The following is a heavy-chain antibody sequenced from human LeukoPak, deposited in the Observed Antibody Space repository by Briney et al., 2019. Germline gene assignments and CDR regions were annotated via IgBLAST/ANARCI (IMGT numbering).Heavy chain of an antibody. CDR3: ARGLDWFDP. CDR1: GSSISNYY. J-gene: IGHJ5*02. CDR2: IYYSGST. V-gene: IGHV4-59*01. Sequence: SEILSLTCTFAGSSISNYYWRWSRPPPGEGVEWIGYIYYSGSTNYNAALKKRDTISVDASKNHFSLKLRSVTAADTAVYYCARGLDWFDPWGQGTLVTVSS.